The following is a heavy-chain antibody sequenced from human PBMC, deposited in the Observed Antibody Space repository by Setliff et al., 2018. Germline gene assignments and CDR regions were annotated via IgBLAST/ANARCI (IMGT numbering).Heavy chain of an antibody. D-gene: IGHD3-10*01. V-gene: IGHV4-59*08. Sequence: SETLSLTCTVSDVSISGYYWSWIRQPPGKXLEXIGYXXXXXXXXXXXXXXXRXXXSIXXXXNQFSLKLSSVTAADTAVYYCARHKVIKKEFIRLTWFDPWGQGTPVTVSS. CDR1: DVSISGYY. CDR3: ARHKVIKKEFIRLTWFDP. J-gene: IGHJ5*02. CDR2: XXXXXXX.